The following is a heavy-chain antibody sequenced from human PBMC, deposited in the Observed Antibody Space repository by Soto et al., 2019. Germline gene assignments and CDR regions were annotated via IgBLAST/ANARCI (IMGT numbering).Heavy chain of an antibody. Sequence: SETLSLTCTVSGGSISSGGYYWSWIRQHPGKGLEWIGYIYYSGSTYYNPSLKSRVTISVDTSKNQFSLKLSSVTAADTAVYYCVRRGFPGGMHVWGQGTTVTVSS. J-gene: IGHJ6*02. CDR2: IYYSGST. CDR3: VRRGFPGGMHV. CDR1: GGSISSGGYY. V-gene: IGHV4-31*03.